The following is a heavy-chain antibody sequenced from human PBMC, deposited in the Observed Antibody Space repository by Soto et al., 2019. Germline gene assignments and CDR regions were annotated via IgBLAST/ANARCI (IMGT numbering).Heavy chain of an antibody. Sequence: QVQLQESGPGLVKPSETLSLTCTVSGGSISSYYWSWIRQPPGKGLEWIGYIYYSGSTNYNPSLKSRVTIXVDRSXXQFSLKLSSVTAADTAVYYCAATEPYGGNSIAFDIWGQGTMVTVSS. V-gene: IGHV4-59*01. CDR2: IYYSGST. CDR1: GGSISSYY. J-gene: IGHJ3*02. D-gene: IGHD4-17*01. CDR3: AATEPYGGNSIAFDI.